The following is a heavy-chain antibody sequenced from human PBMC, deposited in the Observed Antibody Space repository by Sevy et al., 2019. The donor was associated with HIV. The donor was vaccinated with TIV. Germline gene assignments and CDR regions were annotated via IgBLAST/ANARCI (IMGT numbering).Heavy chain of an antibody. CDR2: INAISSNI. J-gene: IGHJ4*02. CDR1: GFTFSSYA. CDR3: ARDLFSGGNAVYGY. D-gene: IGHD2-15*01. Sequence: GGSLRLSCAASGFTFSSYAMNWVRQAPGKGLEWVSSINAISSNIYYADSVKGRFTISRDNAENSLYLQMNSVRAEDTAVCYCARDLFSGGNAVYGYWGQGTLVTVS. V-gene: IGHV3-21*01.